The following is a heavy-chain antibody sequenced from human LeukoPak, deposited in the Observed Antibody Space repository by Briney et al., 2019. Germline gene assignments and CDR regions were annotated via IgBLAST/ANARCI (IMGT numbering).Heavy chain of an antibody. V-gene: IGHV1-8*01. Sequence: ASVKVSCKASGYTFTTYDITWVRQATGQGLEWMGWMNPNSGDTAYAQKFQGRVAMTRDTSISTADMELSSLGSEDTAVYYCARGLGDYYDTSGYYYAVPAHWGQGTLVTVSS. D-gene: IGHD3-22*01. CDR1: GYTFTTYD. CDR3: ARGLGDYYDTSGYYYAVPAH. J-gene: IGHJ4*02. CDR2: MNPNSGDT.